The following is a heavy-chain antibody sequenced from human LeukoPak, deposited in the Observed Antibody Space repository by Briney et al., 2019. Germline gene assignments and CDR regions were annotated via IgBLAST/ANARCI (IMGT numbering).Heavy chain of an antibody. CDR2: IYWDDAK. CDR1: GFSLSTSGVG. D-gene: IGHD2-15*01. V-gene: IGHV2-5*02. CDR3: AHTVTYSLGDAFDI. Sequence: SGPTLVNPTQTLTLTCTFSGFSLSTSGVGVGWFRQPPRKALEWLALIYWDDAKRYSPSLKNRLTITQDTSNKQVVLTVTNMDPVDTATYYCAHTVTYSLGDAFDIWGQGTMVTVSS. J-gene: IGHJ3*02.